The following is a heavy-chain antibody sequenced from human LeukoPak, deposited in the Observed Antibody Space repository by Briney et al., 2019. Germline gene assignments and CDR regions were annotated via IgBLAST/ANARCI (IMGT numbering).Heavy chain of an antibody. D-gene: IGHD6-13*01. CDR2: ISGSGGST. V-gene: IGHV3-23*01. CDR3: ATTIAAAGLAAYY. J-gene: IGHJ4*02. CDR1: GFTFSSYA. Sequence: PGGSLRPSCAASGFTFSSYAMSWVRQAPGKGLEWVSAISGSGGSTYYADSVKGRFTISRDNSKNTLYLQMNSLRAEDTAVYYCATTIAAAGLAAYYWGQGTLVTVSS.